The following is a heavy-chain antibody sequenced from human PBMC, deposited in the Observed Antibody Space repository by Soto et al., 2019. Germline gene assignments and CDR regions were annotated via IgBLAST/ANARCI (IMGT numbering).Heavy chain of an antibody. CDR2: IFNSGTT. V-gene: IGHV4-31*02. CDR1: VASTGGHYH. D-gene: IGHD1-26*01. Sequence: PSETLSLTCSVSVASTGGHYHWTWIRQPPGKGLEWMGYIFNSGTTFYNPSLTSRLSISMHTSGNHFSLELRSVTAADTAVYYCALALGPTTGLDYWGQGTLVTVSS. J-gene: IGHJ4*02. CDR3: ALALGPTTGLDY.